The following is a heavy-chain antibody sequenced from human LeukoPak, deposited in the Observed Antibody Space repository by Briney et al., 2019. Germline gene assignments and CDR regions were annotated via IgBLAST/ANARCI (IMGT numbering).Heavy chain of an antibody. CDR2: ISASGGST. Sequence: GGSLRPSCAASEFTFSSYAMSWVRQAPGKGLEWVSAISASGGSTYYADSVKGRFTISRGNSKNTLYLQMNSLRAEDTAVYYCAKEALPLLWFGDWGQGTLVTVSS. D-gene: IGHD3-10*01. CDR3: AKEALPLLWFGD. V-gene: IGHV3-23*01. CDR1: EFTFSSYA. J-gene: IGHJ4*02.